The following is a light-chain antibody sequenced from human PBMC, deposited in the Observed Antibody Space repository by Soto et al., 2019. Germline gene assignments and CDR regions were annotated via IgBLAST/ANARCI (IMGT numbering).Light chain of an antibody. CDR1: QSVSSH. Sequence: ERVMTQSPATLSASPGERATLSCRASQSVSSHLVWYQQKPGQAPRLLISDASNRATGIPARFSGSGSGTDFTLTISSLEPEDFAVYYCQQRSSWPITFGQGTRLEI. J-gene: IGKJ5*01. V-gene: IGKV3-11*01. CDR3: QQRSSWPIT. CDR2: DAS.